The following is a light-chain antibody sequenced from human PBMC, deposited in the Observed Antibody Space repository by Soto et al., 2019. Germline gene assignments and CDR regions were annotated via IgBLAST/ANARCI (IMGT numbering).Light chain of an antibody. CDR2: AAS. CDR1: QSISSY. CDR3: QQCYSKTLN. V-gene: IGKV1-39*01. Sequence: PMIDSPASRSASVVDRVIISCRASQSISSYLNWYQQKPGKAPKLLIYAASSLQSGVPSRLSGSGSGTDFTLTISSLQPEDFATYYCQQCYSKTLNFCRGTNVEIK. J-gene: IGKJ4*01.